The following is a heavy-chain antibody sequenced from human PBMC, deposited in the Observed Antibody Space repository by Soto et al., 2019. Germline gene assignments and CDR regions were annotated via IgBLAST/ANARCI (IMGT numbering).Heavy chain of an antibody. CDR3: AKDGAPGYGTRSSCYPAGAY. D-gene: IGHD6-13*01. V-gene: IGHV3-7*01. J-gene: IGHJ4*02. Sequence: GGSLRLSCAASGFTFSSYWMSWVRQAPGEGLEWVANIKQDGSEKYYADSVKGRFTISRDNSKNTLYLQMNSLRAEDTAVYYCAKDGAPGYGTRSSCYPAGAYWRQGSLVTVSS. CDR2: IKQDGSEK. CDR1: GFTFSSYW.